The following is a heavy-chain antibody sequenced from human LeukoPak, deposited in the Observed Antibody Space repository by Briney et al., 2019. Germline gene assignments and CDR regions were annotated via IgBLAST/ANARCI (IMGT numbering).Heavy chain of an antibody. D-gene: IGHD2-15*01. CDR1: GFTFSSYA. CDR2: ISYDGSNK. Sequence: GRSLRLSCAASGFTFSSYAMHWVRQAPGKGLQWVAVISYDGSNKYYADSVKGRFTISRDNSKNTLYLQMNSLRAEDMAVYYCARDSTKYCSGGSCNRFDYWGQGTLVTVSS. J-gene: IGHJ4*02. CDR3: ARDSTKYCSGGSCNRFDY. V-gene: IGHV3-30*04.